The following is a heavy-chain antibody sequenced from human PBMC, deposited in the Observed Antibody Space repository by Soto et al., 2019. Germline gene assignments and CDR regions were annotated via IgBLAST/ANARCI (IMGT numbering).Heavy chain of an antibody. Sequence: PSETLSLTCTVSGGSISSGDYYWSWIRQYPGRGLEWFGHIYYGGSTYSNPSLRSRVSISVDTSKTQFSLDLSSVTAADTAVYYCARGPSGDKVDYWGQGALVTVSS. CDR2: IYYGGST. V-gene: IGHV4-30-4*01. CDR3: ARGPSGDKVDY. D-gene: IGHD7-27*01. J-gene: IGHJ4*02. CDR1: GGSISSGDYY.